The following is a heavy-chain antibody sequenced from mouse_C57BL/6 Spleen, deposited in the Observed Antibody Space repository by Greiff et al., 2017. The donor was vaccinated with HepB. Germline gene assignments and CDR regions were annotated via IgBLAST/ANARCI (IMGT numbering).Heavy chain of an antibody. D-gene: IGHD2-1*01. V-gene: IGHV1-82*01. Sequence: VQLQQSGPELVKPGASVKISCKASGYAFSSSWMNWVKQRPGKGLEWIGRIYPGDGDTNYNGKFKGKATLTADKSSSTAYMQLSSLTSEDSAVYFCARSSHYGNYGYFDVWGTGTTVTVSA. CDR1: GYAFSSSW. CDR2: IYPGDGDT. J-gene: IGHJ1*03. CDR3: ARSSHYGNYGYFDV.